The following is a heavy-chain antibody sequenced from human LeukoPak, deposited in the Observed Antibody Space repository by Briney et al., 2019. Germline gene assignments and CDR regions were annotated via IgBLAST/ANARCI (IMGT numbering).Heavy chain of an antibody. D-gene: IGHD6-13*01. V-gene: IGHV1-69*13. J-gene: IGHJ4*02. CDR2: IIPIFGTA. Sequence: SVKVSCKASGYTFTSYGISWVRQAPGQGLEWMGGIIPIFGTANYAQKFQGRVTITADESTSTAYMELSSLRSEDTAVYYCARSSSSWYYFDYWGQGTLVTVSS. CDR1: GYTFTSYG. CDR3: ARSSSSWYYFDY.